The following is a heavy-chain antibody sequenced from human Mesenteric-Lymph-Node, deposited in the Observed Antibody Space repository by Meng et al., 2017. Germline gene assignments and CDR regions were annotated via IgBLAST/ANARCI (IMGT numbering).Heavy chain of an antibody. CDR3: ARDDDYANYSLDY. D-gene: IGHD4-11*01. CDR1: GFTFSDYA. CDR2: ISYDGNKK. Sequence: QVQLVESGGGVVQPGRSLRLSCAASGFTFSDYAMHGVRQAPAKGLEWVAVISYDGNKKYYAESMKGRFTVSRDDSKNTLYLQMNSLRGEDTAVYYCARDDDYANYSLDYWGQGTLVTVSS. J-gene: IGHJ4*02. V-gene: IGHV3-30-3*01.